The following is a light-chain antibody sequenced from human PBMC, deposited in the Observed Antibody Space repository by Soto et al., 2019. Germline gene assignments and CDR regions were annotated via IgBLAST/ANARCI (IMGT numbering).Light chain of an antibody. CDR3: SSYSVSHNHVV. CDR2: EGT. CDR1: TSDVGSYNL. Sequence: QSALTQPASVSGSPGQSITISCTGITSDVGSYNLVSWYQQHPDKAPKLMIYEGTKRPSGVSTRFYGSKSGNTASLTIYGLQAEDEGEYFCSSYSVSHNHVVFGGGTKLTVL. V-gene: IGLV2-14*02. J-gene: IGLJ2*01.